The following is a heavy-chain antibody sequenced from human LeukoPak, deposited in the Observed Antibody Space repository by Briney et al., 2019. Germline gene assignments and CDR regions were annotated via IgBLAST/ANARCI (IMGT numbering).Heavy chain of an antibody. CDR2: VSFDGTNN. CDR1: GFIFDNFA. D-gene: IGHD4/OR15-4a*01. V-gene: IGHV3-30*04. J-gene: IGHJ5*01. Sequence: GGSLRLSCAAPGFIFDNFAIHWVRQAPGRGLEWVSIVSFDGTNNFYGDSVKGRFTVSRDNSNNTVYLHMNSLRPDDTAVYFCARDRNVVGADFDSWGQGTLVTVSP. CDR3: ARDRNVVGADFDS.